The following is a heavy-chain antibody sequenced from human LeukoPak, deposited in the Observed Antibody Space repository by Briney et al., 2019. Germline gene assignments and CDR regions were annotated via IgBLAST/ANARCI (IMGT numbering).Heavy chain of an antibody. Sequence: TSSETLSLTCAVYGGSFSGYYWSWIRQPPGKGLEWIGYIYYSGSTNYNPSLKSRVTISVDTSKNQFSLKLSSVTAADTAVYYCARVFSIRDYYDSSGYYPLYYYYYGMDVWGQGTTVTVSS. J-gene: IGHJ6*02. D-gene: IGHD3-22*01. CDR2: IYYSGST. CDR1: GGSFSGYY. V-gene: IGHV4-59*01. CDR3: ARVFSIRDYYDSSGYYPLYYYYYGMDV.